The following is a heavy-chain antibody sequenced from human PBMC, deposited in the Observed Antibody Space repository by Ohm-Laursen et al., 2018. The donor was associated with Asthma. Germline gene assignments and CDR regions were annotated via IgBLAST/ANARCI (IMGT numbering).Heavy chain of an antibody. Sequence: PTQTLTLTCTFSGFSLSTSGMRVSWIRQPPGKALEWLARIDWDDDKFYSTSLKTRLTISKDTSKNQVVLTMTNMDPVDTATYYCARIGPYYYYGMDVWGQGTTVTVSS. CDR2: IDWDDDK. J-gene: IGHJ6*02. V-gene: IGHV2-70*04. CDR1: GFSLSTSGMR. CDR3: ARIGPYYYYGMDV.